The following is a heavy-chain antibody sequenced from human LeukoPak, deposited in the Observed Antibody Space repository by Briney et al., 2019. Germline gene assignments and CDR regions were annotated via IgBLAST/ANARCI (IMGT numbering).Heavy chain of an antibody. CDR3: ARERGTYYYDSSGYYSSALQGGPDY. CDR2: IWYDGSNK. J-gene: IGHJ4*02. CDR1: GFTFSSYA. D-gene: IGHD3-22*01. Sequence: PGGSLRLSCAASGFTFSSYAMSWVRQAPGKGVEWVAVIWYDGSNKYYADSVKGRFTISRDNSKNTLYLQMNSLRAEDTAVYYCARERGTYYYDSSGYYSSALQGGPDYWGQGTLVTVSS. V-gene: IGHV3-33*01.